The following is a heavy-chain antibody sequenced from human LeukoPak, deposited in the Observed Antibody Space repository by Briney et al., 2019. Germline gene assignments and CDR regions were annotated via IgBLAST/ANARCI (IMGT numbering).Heavy chain of an antibody. Sequence: SETLSLTCTVSGGSISSSSYYWGWIRQPPEKGLEWIGSIYYSGSTYYNPSLKSRVTISVDTSKDQFSLKLSSVTAADTAVYYCARLPYDFWSGYYRPLDYWGQGTLVTVSS. D-gene: IGHD3-3*01. V-gene: IGHV4-39*01. CDR1: GGSISSSSYY. CDR2: IYYSGST. CDR3: ARLPYDFWSGYYRPLDY. J-gene: IGHJ4*02.